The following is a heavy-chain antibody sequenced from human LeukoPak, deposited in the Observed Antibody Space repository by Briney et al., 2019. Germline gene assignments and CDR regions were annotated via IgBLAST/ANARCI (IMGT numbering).Heavy chain of an antibody. V-gene: IGHV1-2*02. CDR2: INPNSGGT. D-gene: IGHD3-22*01. CDR1: GYTFTAYY. CDR3: ARGVGVDSLRRLDP. J-gene: IGHJ5*02. Sequence: ASMKVSCKPSGYTFTAYYIHWVRQAPGQGLEWMGWINPNSGGTDYAQKFQGRDTMTRDTSISTVYMELSRLTYDDTAVYYCARGVGVDSLRRLDPWGQGTLVTVSS.